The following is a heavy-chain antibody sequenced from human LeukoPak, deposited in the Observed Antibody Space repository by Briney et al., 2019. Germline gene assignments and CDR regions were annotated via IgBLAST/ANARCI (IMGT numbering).Heavy chain of an antibody. CDR1: GFSFSSYS. Sequence: GGSLRLSCAASGFSFSSYSMNWVRQAPGKGLEWVSSISSGSTYIYYADSVKGRITISRDNAENSLYLQVSTLRAEDTAVYYCAREISSSTSFDYWGQGTLVTVSS. CDR3: AREISSSTSFDY. CDR2: ISSGSTYI. J-gene: IGHJ4*02. D-gene: IGHD2-2*01. V-gene: IGHV3-21*01.